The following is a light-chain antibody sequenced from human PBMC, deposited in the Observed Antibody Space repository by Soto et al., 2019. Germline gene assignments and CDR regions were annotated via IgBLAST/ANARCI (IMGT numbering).Light chain of an antibody. Sequence: EIVMTQSPATLSVSPGEGATLSCRASQSVSSNFLAWYQQKPGQAPRLLIYGASSRATGIPDRFRGSGSGTDFTLTISRLEPEDFAVYYCQQYSGSRTFGQGTKVEIK. J-gene: IGKJ1*01. CDR2: GAS. CDR1: QSVSSNF. V-gene: IGKV3-20*01. CDR3: QQYSGSRT.